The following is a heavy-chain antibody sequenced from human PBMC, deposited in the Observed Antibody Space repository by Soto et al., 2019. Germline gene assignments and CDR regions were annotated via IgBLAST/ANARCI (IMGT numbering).Heavy chain of an antibody. J-gene: IGHJ6*02. V-gene: IGHV1-3*01. CDR3: ARDPSYYGMDV. CDR1: GYTFTSYY. Sequence: ASVKVSCKASGYTFTSYYMHWVRQAPGQRLEWMGLINAGNGSTSYAQKFQGRVTITRDTSASTAYMELSSLRSEDTAVYYCARDPSYYGMDVWGQGTTVTVSS. CDR2: INAGNGST.